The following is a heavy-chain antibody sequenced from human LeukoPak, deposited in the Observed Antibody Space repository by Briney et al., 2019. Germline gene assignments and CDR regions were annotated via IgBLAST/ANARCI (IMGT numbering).Heavy chain of an antibody. D-gene: IGHD3-16*01. J-gene: IGHJ6*03. V-gene: IGHV4-38-2*01. CDR1: GYSISCGYY. Sequence: SETLSLTCAVSGYSISCGYYWGWIRQPPGEGLEWIGSIYHSGSTYYNPSLKSRVTISVDTSKNQFSLKLSSVTAADTAVYYCARVGGVGYYYYMDVWGKGTTVTVSS. CDR2: IYHSGST. CDR3: ARVGGVGYYYYMDV.